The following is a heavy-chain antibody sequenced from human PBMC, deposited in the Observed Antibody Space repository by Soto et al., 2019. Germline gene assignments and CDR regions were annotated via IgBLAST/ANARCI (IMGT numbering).Heavy chain of an antibody. D-gene: IGHD5-18*01. Sequence: GGSLRLSCSVSGFSVTNNYISWVRQAPGKGLEWVSLLSSSGTTYYADSVRGRFTVSRDDSKNTLHLQMDSLTPEDTAVYYCARDWSKFSYNYPYYYAMDAWGQGTTVTVSS. CDR3: ARDWSKFSYNYPYYYAMDA. CDR1: GFSVTNNY. CDR2: LSSSGTT. J-gene: IGHJ6*02. V-gene: IGHV3-53*01.